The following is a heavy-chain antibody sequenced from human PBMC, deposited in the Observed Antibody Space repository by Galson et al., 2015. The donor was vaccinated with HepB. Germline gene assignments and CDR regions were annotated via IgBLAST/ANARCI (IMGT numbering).Heavy chain of an antibody. CDR1: GYTFTSYG. CDR2: ISAYTGNT. D-gene: IGHD6-19*01. Sequence: SVKVSCKASGYTFTSYGISWVRQAPGQGLEWMGWISAYTGNTNYAQKLQGRVTMTTDTSTSTAYMELRSLRSDDTAVYYCVRASYSSGWLFDYWVQVTLVTVSS. J-gene: IGHJ4*02. V-gene: IGHV1-18*04. CDR3: VRASYSSGWLFDY.